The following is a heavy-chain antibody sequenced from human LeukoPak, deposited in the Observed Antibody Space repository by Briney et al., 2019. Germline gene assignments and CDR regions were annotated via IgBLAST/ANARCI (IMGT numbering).Heavy chain of an antibody. V-gene: IGHV4-61*02. Sequence: PSQTLSLTCTVSGGSISSGSYYWSWIRQPAGKGLEWIGRIYTSGSTNYNPSLKSRVTISVDTSKNQFSLKLSSVTAADTAVYYCARDLRQSVRGVITYYYYYMDVWGKGTTVTVSS. CDR1: GGSISSGSYY. CDR3: ARDLRQSVRGVITYYYYYMDV. J-gene: IGHJ6*03. D-gene: IGHD3-10*01. CDR2: IYTSGST.